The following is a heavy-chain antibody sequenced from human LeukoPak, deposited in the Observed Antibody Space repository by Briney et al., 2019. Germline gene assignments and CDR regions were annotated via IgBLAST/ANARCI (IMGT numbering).Heavy chain of an antibody. CDR1: GFTFSSYA. Sequence: RGGSLRLSCAASGFTFSSYAMHWVRQAPGKGLEWVAVILYDGNNKYYADSVKRRFTISRDNSKNTLYLQMNSLRAEDTAMYYCARPRGYCSGGSCPNNWFDPWGQGTLVIVSS. V-gene: IGHV3-30-3*01. J-gene: IGHJ5*02. D-gene: IGHD2-15*01. CDR2: ILYDGNNK. CDR3: ARPRGYCSGGSCPNNWFDP.